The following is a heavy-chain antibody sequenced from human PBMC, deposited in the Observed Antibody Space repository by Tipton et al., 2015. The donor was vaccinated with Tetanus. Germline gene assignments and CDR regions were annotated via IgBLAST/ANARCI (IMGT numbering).Heavy chain of an antibody. D-gene: IGHD3-22*01. V-gene: IGHV4-39*01. CDR3: ARQDTLNYYYVGYCHD. Sequence: TLSLTCTVSGSSITSTTHYWGWIRQAPGKGLEGIGIIYYSGSTYYNASLRSRVTIPVDSSKNQFSLQLRSVTAADTAVYYCARQDTLNYYYVGYCHDWRQGTLVTVSS. CDR1: GSSITSTTHY. CDR2: IYYSGST. J-gene: IGHJ1*01.